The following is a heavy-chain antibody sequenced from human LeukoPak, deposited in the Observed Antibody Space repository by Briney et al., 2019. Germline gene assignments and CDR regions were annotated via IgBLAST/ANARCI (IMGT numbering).Heavy chain of an antibody. J-gene: IGHJ4*02. V-gene: IGHV3-21*01. CDR2: ISSSSSYI. CDR3: ARYCSSISCYAPY. CDR1: GFTFSSYT. Sequence: GGSLRLSCAASGFTFSSYTMNWVRQAPGKGLEWVSSISSSSSYIYYADSVKGRFTISRDNAKNSLYLQMNSLRAEDTAVYYCARYCSSISCYAPYWGQGTLVTVSS. D-gene: IGHD2-2*01.